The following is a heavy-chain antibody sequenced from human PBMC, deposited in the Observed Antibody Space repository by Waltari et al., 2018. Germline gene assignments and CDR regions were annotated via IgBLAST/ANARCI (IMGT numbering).Heavy chain of an antibody. CDR1: GHSFNCYV. D-gene: IGHD6-19*01. Sequence: EVQPEQSGAEVKKPGEYLKISCKGSGHSFNCYVIGWVRQMPGKGLEWMGFIYPGDSDTRYSPSFQGQVTISVDKSISTAYLQWSSLKASDTAMYYCARHNAYQSVGWASYFDYWGQGTLVTVSS. CDR3: ARHNAYQSVGWASYFDY. CDR2: IYPGDSDT. J-gene: IGHJ4*02. V-gene: IGHV5-51*01.